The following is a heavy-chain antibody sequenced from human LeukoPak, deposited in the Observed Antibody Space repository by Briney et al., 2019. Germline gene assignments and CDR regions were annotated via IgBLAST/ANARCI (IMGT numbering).Heavy chain of an antibody. J-gene: IGHJ5*02. CDR2: IYTSGST. D-gene: IGHD1-7*01. CDR3: ARVGGNWKYVEWWFDP. V-gene: IGHV4-4*07. CDR1: GGSISSYY. Sequence: PSETLSLTCTVSGGSISSYYWSWIRQPAGKGLEWIGRIYTSGSTNYNPSLKSRVTMSVDTSKNQFSLKLSSVTAADTAVYYCARVGGNWKYVEWWFDPWGQGTLVTVSS.